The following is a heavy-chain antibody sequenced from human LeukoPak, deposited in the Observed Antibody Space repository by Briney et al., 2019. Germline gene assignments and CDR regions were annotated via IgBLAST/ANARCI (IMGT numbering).Heavy chain of an antibody. Sequence: GGSLRLSCAASGFTFSTYDMHWVRQGAGKGLEWVSAVGTAGDTYYSGSVKGRFTISRENAKNSLSLQMNSLRAGDTAVYYCARSHLYYGSGIDYWGQGTLVTVSS. CDR1: GFTFSTYD. CDR3: ARSHLYYGSGIDY. J-gene: IGHJ4*02. V-gene: IGHV3-13*01. CDR2: VGTAGDT. D-gene: IGHD3-10*01.